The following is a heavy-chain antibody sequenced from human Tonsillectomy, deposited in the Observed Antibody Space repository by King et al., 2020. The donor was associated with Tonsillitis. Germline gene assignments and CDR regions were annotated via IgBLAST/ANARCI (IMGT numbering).Heavy chain of an antibody. V-gene: IGHV4-59*01. CDR3: ARDVGGNSDY. CDR2: IYYTGIT. J-gene: IGHJ4*02. Sequence: QLQESGPGLVKPSETLSLTCSVSGGFISSYFWSWIRQPPGRGLEWIGYIYYTGITNYNPSLKSRVTISVDSSKNQFSLRLSSVTAADTAVYYCARDVGGNSDYWGQGTLVTVSS. CDR1: GGFISSYF. D-gene: IGHD4-23*01.